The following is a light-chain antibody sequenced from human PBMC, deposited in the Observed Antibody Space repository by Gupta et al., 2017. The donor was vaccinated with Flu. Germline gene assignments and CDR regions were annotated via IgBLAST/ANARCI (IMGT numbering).Light chain of an antibody. CDR2: DAS. CDR1: QDSTKS. Sequence: PSSLSAAVEDRVTITCQASQDSTKSLKWSPQKPRTAPKLLIYDASNLETGVPSRFSGSGSGTDFTFTITSLQPEDVATYYCQQYSNLPLTFGGGTRVEI. V-gene: IGKV1-33*01. CDR3: QQYSNLPLT. J-gene: IGKJ4*01.